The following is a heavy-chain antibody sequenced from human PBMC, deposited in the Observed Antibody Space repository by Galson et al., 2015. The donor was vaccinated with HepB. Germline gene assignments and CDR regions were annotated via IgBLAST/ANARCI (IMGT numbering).Heavy chain of an antibody. CDR2: ISGSGGGT. D-gene: IGHD3-10*01. CDR3: AKGRSGIYSTQYTYFDN. J-gene: IGHJ4*02. V-gene: IGHV3-23*01. CDR1: GFTFSDYA. Sequence: SLRLSCAASGFTFSDYAINWVRQAPGKGLEWVSGISGSGGGTYYADSVKGRFTISRDNSNNTMYLQVSSLRAEDTAVYYCAKGRSGIYSTQYTYFDNWGQGTLVTVSS.